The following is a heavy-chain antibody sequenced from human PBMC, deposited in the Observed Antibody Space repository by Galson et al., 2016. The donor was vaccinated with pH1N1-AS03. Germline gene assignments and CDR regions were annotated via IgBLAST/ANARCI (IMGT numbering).Heavy chain of an antibody. V-gene: IGHV3-49*03. CDR3: SRYGGYPDY. Sequence: SLRLSCAASGFTFGDYAMSWFRQAPGKGLEWVGFIRSKSYGGTTEYAASVKGRFSISGGDSDSIVYLQMNGRKIEDTDVYYCSRYGGYPDYWGQGTLVTVSS. CDR1: GFTFGDYA. CDR2: IRSKSYGGTT. D-gene: IGHD5-18*01. J-gene: IGHJ4*02.